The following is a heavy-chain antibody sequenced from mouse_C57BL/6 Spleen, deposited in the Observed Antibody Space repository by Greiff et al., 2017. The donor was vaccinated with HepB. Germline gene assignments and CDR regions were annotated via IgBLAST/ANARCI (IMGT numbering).Heavy chain of an antibody. D-gene: IGHD1-1*01. CDR1: GYTFTSYW. V-gene: IGHV1-52*01. CDR2: IDPSDSET. CDR3: AKTTVVGSYWYFDV. Sequence: VQLQQPGAELVRPGSSVKLSCKASGYTFTSYWMHWVKQRPIQGLEWIGNIDPSDSETHYNQKFKDKATLTVDKSSSTAYMQLSSLTSEDSAVYYCAKTTVVGSYWYFDVWGTGTTVTVSS. J-gene: IGHJ1*03.